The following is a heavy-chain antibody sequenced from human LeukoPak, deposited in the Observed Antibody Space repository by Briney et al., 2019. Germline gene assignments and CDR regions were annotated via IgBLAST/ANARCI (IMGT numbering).Heavy chain of an antibody. D-gene: IGHD6-13*01. CDR1: GFTFSSYA. Sequence: GGSLRLSCAASGFTFSSYAMSWVRQAPGKGLEWVSAISGSGGSTYYADSVKGRFTISRDNSKNTLYLQTNSLRAEDTAVYYCAKEGRIAAAGREGYYYYGMDVWGQGTTVTVSS. J-gene: IGHJ6*02. V-gene: IGHV3-23*01. CDR3: AKEGRIAAAGREGYYYYGMDV. CDR2: ISGSGGST.